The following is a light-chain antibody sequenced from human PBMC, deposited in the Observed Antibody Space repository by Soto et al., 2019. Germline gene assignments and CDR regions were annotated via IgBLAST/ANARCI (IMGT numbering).Light chain of an antibody. J-gene: IGLJ3*02. Sequence: QAVVTQPPSASGTPGQRVTISCSGSSSNIGGNVVNWYQQLPGTAPKLLVYDNDQRPSGVPDRFSGSKSGTSASLAISGLQSEDEADYYCATWDDSLNSWVFGGGTKLTVL. CDR3: ATWDDSLNSWV. CDR1: SSNIGGNV. V-gene: IGLV1-44*01. CDR2: DND.